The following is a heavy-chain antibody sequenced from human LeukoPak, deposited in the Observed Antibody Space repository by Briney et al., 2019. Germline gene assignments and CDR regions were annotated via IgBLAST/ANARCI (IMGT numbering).Heavy chain of an antibody. CDR2: ISGSGGST. CDR3: AKASSGWSTKPHNFDY. CDR1: GFTFSSYA. Sequence: GRSLRLSCAASGFTFSSYAMSWVRQAPGKGLEWVSAISGSGGSTYYADSVKGRFTISRDNSKNTLYLQMNSLRAEDTAVYYCAKASSGWSTKPHNFDYWGQGTLVTVSS. V-gene: IGHV3-23*01. D-gene: IGHD6-19*01. J-gene: IGHJ4*02.